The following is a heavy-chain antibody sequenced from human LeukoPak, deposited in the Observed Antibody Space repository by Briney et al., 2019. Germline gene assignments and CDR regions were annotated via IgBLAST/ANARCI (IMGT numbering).Heavy chain of an antibody. D-gene: IGHD5-18*01. Sequence: GGSLRLSCAASGFTFSNAWMSWVRQAPGKGLEWVAVISYDGSTKYYTNSVKGRFTISRDNSKNTLYLQMNSLRAEDTAVYYCAKEGVRGYSYGYGTRNKWFDFWGQGTLVTVSS. CDR2: ISYDGSTK. CDR1: GFTFSNAW. CDR3: AKEGVRGYSYGYGTRNKWFDF. J-gene: IGHJ5*01. V-gene: IGHV3-30*18.